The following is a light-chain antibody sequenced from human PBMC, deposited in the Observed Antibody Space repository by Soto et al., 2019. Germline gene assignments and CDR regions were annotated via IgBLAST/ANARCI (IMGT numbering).Light chain of an antibody. CDR2: GAS. Sequence: ELGLQNPPAPWPLPQEKGGTHSSRASQSISGNLAWYQQKPGQAPRLLIYGASTRATGIPVRFSGSGSGTEFTLTISSLESEDFALYYCQQCDNWPRGFGQGTKVDIK. CDR1: QSISGN. J-gene: IGKJ1*01. CDR3: QQCDNWPRG. V-gene: IGKV3-15*01.